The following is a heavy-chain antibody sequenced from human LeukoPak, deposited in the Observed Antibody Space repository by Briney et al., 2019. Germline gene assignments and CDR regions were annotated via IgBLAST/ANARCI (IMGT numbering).Heavy chain of an antibody. CDR2: LSHDGSNK. D-gene: IGHD6-19*01. J-gene: IGHJ6*02. Sequence: PGGSLRLSCAASGFSFSSYGMHWVRQAPGKGLEWVAVLSHDGSNKYYADSVKGRFTISRDNSKNTLYLEMNSLRVEDTAVFYCAKDRGSGWFGSMDVWGQGSTVTVSS. CDR1: GFSFSSYG. CDR3: AKDRGSGWFGSMDV. V-gene: IGHV3-30*18.